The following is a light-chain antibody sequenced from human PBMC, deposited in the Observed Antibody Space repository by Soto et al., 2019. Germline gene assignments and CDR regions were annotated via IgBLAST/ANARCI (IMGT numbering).Light chain of an antibody. CDR3: QQYGSSLWT. V-gene: IGKV3-20*01. J-gene: IGKJ1*01. CDR1: QSVSSSY. Sequence: EIVLTQSTSTLSLSPGEIATLSCRASQSVSSSYLAWYQQKPGQAPRLLIYGASSRTTGIPDRFSGSGSGTDFTLTISRLEPEDFAVYYCQQYGSSLWTFGQGTKVDI. CDR2: GAS.